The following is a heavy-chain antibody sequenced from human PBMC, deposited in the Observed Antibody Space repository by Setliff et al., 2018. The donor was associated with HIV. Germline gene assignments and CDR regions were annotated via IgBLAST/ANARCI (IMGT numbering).Heavy chain of an antibody. J-gene: IGHJ4*02. CDR1: GFTFSSYS. CDR2: ISSSRSYI. Sequence: LRLSCAASGFTFSSYSMNWVRQAPGKGLEGVSSISSSRSYIYYADSVKGRFTISRDNAKNSQYLLMSDLRAEDTAVYYCAAVFTGEPGRSLDYWGQGTPVTVSS. V-gene: IGHV3-21*01. CDR3: AAVFTGEPGRSLDY. D-gene: IGHD1-26*01.